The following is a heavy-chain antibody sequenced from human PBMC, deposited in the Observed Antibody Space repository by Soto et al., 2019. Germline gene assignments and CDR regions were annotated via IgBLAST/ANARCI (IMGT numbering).Heavy chain of an antibody. CDR3: XXXYSSLNHYYXXXXXV. Sequence: EVQLVESGGGLVKPGGSLRLSCAASGFTFSSYSMNWVRQAPGKGLEWVSSISSSSSYIYYADSVKGRFTISRDNAKNSLYLEMNSLRAEDTXXXXXXXXYSSLNHYYXXXXXVWGQG. D-gene: IGHD6-19*01. V-gene: IGHV3-21*01. J-gene: IGHJ6*02. CDR2: ISSSSSYI. CDR1: GFTFSSYS.